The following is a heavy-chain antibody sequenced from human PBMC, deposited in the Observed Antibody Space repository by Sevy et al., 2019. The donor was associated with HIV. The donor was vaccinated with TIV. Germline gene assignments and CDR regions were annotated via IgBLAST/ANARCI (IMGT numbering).Heavy chain of an antibody. CDR2: ISGSGGST. Sequence: GGSLRLSCAASGFTFSSYAMSWVRQAPGKGLEWVSAISGSGGSTYYADSVKGRSTISRDNSKNTLYLQMNSLRPEDTAVYSCAKGSLHYYDSSGYYYVGFDYWGQGTLVTVSS. D-gene: IGHD3-22*01. J-gene: IGHJ4*02. CDR1: GFTFSSYA. V-gene: IGHV3-23*01. CDR3: AKGSLHYYDSSGYYYVGFDY.